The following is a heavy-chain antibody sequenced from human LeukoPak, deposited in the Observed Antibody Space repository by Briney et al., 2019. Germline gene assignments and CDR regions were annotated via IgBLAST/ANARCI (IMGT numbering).Heavy chain of an antibody. CDR1: GGSISSGDYY. V-gene: IGHV4-30-4*01. Sequence: PSETPSLTCTVSGGSISSGDYYWSWIRQPPGKGLEWIGYIYYSGSTYYNPSLKSRVTISVDTSKNQFSLKLSSVTAADTAVYYCARVVGYYDSSGYSAEFEYWGQGTLVTVSS. CDR3: ARVVGYYDSSGYSAEFEY. D-gene: IGHD3-22*01. J-gene: IGHJ4*02. CDR2: IYYSGST.